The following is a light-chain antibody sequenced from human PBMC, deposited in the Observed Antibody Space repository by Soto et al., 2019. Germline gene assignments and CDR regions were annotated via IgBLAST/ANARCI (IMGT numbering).Light chain of an antibody. CDR1: SSDVGGYNY. CDR2: EVN. J-gene: IGLJ2*01. V-gene: IGLV2-14*01. Sequence: QSALTQPASVSGSPGQSITISCTGTSSDVGGYNYVSWYQQRPGNAPRLMIYEVNNRPSGVPNRFSGSKSGNTASLTISGLRSEDEADYYCAAWDDSLRGVVFGGGTKVTVL. CDR3: AAWDDSLRGVV.